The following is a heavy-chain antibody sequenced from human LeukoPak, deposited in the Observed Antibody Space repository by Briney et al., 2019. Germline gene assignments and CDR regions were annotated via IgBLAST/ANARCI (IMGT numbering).Heavy chain of an antibody. CDR1: GYTFTGYY. D-gene: IGHD3-22*01. J-gene: IGHJ4*02. Sequence: ASVKVSCKASGYTFTGYYMHWVRQAPGQGLEWMGWINPNSGGTNYAQKLQGRVTMTRDTSISTAYMELSRLRSDDTAVYYCATYYYDSSGYRDYFDYWGQGTLVTVSS. CDR2: INPNSGGT. V-gene: IGHV1-2*02. CDR3: ATYYYDSSGYRDYFDY.